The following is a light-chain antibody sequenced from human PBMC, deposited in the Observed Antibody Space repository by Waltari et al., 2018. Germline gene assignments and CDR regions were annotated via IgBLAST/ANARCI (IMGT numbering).Light chain of an antibody. CDR3: SSYTTSSAPGV. J-gene: IGLJ1*01. CDR2: EVS. CDR1: DSDVGAYDF. Sequence: QSALTQPASVSGPPAQSIPISCPGPDSDVGAYDFFPLYQQPPGKAPHLIIYEVSNRPSGISNRFSASKSGNTASLTISGLQAEDEADYYCSSYTTSSAPGVFGTGTRVTVL. V-gene: IGLV2-14*01.